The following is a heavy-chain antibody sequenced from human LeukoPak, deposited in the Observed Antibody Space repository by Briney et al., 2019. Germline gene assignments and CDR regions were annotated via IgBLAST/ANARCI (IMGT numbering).Heavy chain of an antibody. Sequence: PGGSLRLSCAASGFTFSSYAMHWVRQAPGKGLEWVAVISYDGSNKYYADSVKGRFTISRDNSKNTLYLQMNSLRAEDTAVYYCARNYDSSGYYGYWGQGTLVTVSS. J-gene: IGHJ4*02. CDR3: ARNYDSSGYYGY. V-gene: IGHV3-30-3*01. D-gene: IGHD3-22*01. CDR1: GFTFSSYA. CDR2: ISYDGSNK.